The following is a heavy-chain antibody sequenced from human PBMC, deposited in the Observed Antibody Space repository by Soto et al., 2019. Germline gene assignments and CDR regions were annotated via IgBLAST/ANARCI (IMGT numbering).Heavy chain of an antibody. CDR2: ISGSGGST. V-gene: IGHV3-23*01. D-gene: IGHD2-2*01. Sequence: GMEWVSGISGSGGSTNYADSVKGRFTISRDNSKNTLYLQMNGLRVEDTAVYYCAKDRSDVVVPAATNWFDPWGQGTTVTVSS. CDR3: AKDRSDVVVPAATNWFDP. J-gene: IGHJ5*02.